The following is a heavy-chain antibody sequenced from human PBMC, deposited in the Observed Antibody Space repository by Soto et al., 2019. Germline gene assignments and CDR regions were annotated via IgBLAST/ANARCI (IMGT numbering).Heavy chain of an antibody. V-gene: IGHV3-23*01. J-gene: IGHJ4*02. Sequence: EVQLLESGRTLVQPGGPLNLSCAASGFPFSSYSMSWFRQPPGKGLEWVSGISGTGGSTYNADSVKGRFTISRDNSKNTLYLQMNSLRAEDTAIYYCAKSRGDTWTTYHFDHWGQGTLVTVS. CDR3: AKSRGDTWTTYHFDH. D-gene: IGHD4-17*01. CDR2: ISGTGGST. CDR1: GFPFSSYS.